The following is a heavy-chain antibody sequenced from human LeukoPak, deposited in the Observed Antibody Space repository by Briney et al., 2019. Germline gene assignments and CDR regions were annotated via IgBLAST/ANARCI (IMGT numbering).Heavy chain of an antibody. V-gene: IGHV3-48*04. CDR3: ARDRGDSGYDS. CDR1: GFTFSSYS. J-gene: IGHJ5*02. D-gene: IGHD5-12*01. Sequence: GGSLRLSCAASGFTFSSYSMNWVRQAPGKGLEWVSYISSSSSTIYYADSVKGRFTISRDNAKNSLYLQMNSLRAGDTAVYYCARDRGDSGYDSWGQGTLVTVSS. CDR2: ISSSSSTI.